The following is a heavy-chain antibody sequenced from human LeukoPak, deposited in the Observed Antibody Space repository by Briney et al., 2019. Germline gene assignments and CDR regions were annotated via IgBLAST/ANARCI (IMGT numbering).Heavy chain of an antibody. CDR3: ARGDNSIASFDY. J-gene: IGHJ4*02. V-gene: IGHV4-59*12. CDR1: GGSISGFY. Sequence: SSETLSLTCTVSGGSISGFYWSWIRQPPGKGLEWIGYIYYSGSTNYNPSLKSRVTISVETSKNEFSLKLRSVTAADTAVYYCARGDNSIASFDYWGQGTLVTVSS. D-gene: IGHD4-23*01. CDR2: IYYSGST.